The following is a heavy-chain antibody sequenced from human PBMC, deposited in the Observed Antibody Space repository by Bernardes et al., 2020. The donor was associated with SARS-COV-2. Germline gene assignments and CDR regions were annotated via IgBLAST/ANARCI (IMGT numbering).Heavy chain of an antibody. CDR3: ASERAGTTGIDAFDI. Sequence: GGSLRLSCAAAGFTLSSYSMNWVRQAPGKGLEWVSAIGSRSSYTYYADSVRGRFTISRDNAKKSVYLQMNSLRAEDTAVYYCASERAGTTGIDAFDIWGQRRMVTVSS. J-gene: IGHJ3*02. D-gene: IGHD1-7*01. V-gene: IGHV3-21*01. CDR1: GFTLSSYS. CDR2: IGSRSSYT.